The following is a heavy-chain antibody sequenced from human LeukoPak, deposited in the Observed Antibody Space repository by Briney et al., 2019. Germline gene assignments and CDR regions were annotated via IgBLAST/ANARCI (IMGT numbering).Heavy chain of an antibody. CDR3: ARALATSDY. V-gene: IGHV3-11*01. Sequence: KSGGSLRLSCAASGFSIRLNYMTWVRQAPGKGLEWVSYISSSGSTIYYADSVKGRFTISRDNAKNSLYLQMNSLRAEDTAVYYCARALATSDYWGQGTLVTVSS. D-gene: IGHD5-12*01. CDR2: ISSSGSTI. J-gene: IGHJ4*02. CDR1: GFSIRLNY.